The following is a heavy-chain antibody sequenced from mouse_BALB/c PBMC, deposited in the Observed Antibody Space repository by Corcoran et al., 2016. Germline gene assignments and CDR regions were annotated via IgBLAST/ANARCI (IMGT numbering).Heavy chain of an antibody. CDR1: GFNIKDTY. Sequence: EVQLQQSGAELVKPGASVKLSCTASGFNIKDTYMHWVKQRPEQGLEWIGRIDPANGNTKYDPKFQGKATITEDTSSNTAYLQLSSLTSEDTAVYYCANWDWYFDVWGAGTMVIVSS. D-gene: IGHD4-1*01. CDR2: IDPANGNT. V-gene: IGHV14-3*02. CDR3: ANWDWYFDV. J-gene: IGHJ1*01.